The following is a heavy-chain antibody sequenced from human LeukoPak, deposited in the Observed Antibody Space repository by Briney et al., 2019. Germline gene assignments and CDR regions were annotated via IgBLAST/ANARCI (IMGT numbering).Heavy chain of an antibody. CDR1: GFTFSSYG. V-gene: IGHV3-30*18. Sequence: GGSLRLSCAASGFTFSSYGMHWVRQAPGKGLEWVAVISYDGSNKYYADSVKGRFTISRDNSKNTLHLQMNSLRAEDTAVYYCANGRDSRDFDYWGQGTLVTVSS. J-gene: IGHJ4*02. CDR2: ISYDGSNK. D-gene: IGHD6-13*01. CDR3: ANGRDSRDFDY.